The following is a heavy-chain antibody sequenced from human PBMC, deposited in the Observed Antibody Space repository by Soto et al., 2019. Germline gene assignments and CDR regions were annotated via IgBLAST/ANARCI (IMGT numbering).Heavy chain of an antibody. J-gene: IGHJ4*01. CDR1: RFTFSTYG. Sequence: HGGSLRLSCAASRFTFSTYGMSWARQAPGKGLEWVSGISASGGSTYYADSVKGRFTISRDNSKSTMYLQMNSLRAEDTALYYCEKSNRPTAPFDHWGLRMLVTGTS. CDR2: ISASGGST. V-gene: IGHV3-23*01. D-gene: IGHD4-4*01. CDR3: EKSNRPTAPFDH.